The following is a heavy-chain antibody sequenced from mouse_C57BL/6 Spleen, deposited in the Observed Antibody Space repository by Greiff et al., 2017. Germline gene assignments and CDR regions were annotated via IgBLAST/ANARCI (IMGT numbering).Heavy chain of an antibody. Sequence: VQLQQSGAELVRPGASVKLSCTASGFNIKDDYMHWVKQRPEQGLEWIGWIDPENGDTEYASKFQGKATITADTSSNTAYLQLSSLTSEDTAVYYCTINDGYYLFAYWGQGTLVTVSA. D-gene: IGHD2-3*01. CDR2: IDPENGDT. J-gene: IGHJ3*01. CDR3: TINDGYYLFAY. CDR1: GFNIKDDY. V-gene: IGHV14-4*01.